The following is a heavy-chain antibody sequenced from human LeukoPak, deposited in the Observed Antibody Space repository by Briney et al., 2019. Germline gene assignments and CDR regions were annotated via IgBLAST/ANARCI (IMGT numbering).Heavy chain of an antibody. CDR1: GYTFTSCG. CDR3: ARDNGGHYYGSGCDY. CDR2: ISAYNGNT. Sequence: ASVKVSCKASGYTFTSCGFSWVRQAPGQGLEWMGWISAYNGNTNYAQKLQGRVTMTTDTSTSTAYMELRSLRSDDTAVYYCARDNGGHYYGSGCDYWGQGTLVTVSS. V-gene: IGHV1-18*04. J-gene: IGHJ4*02. D-gene: IGHD3-10*01.